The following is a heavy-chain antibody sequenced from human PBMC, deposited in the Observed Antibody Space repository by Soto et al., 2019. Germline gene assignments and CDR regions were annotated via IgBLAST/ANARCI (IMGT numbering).Heavy chain of an antibody. Sequence: QVQLVQSGAEVKKPGASVKVSCKASGYTFTSSGMSWVRQAPGQGLEWMGWISAHTGSSEYAQRFQGRVNITTDRSTSPANMEPRSRRSADTAVYYCARAFFYQGSDSRGYSFGACDFLGPGTLVPVSS. D-gene: IGHD3-22*01. CDR1: GYTFTSSG. CDR2: ISAHTGSS. CDR3: ARAFFYQGSDSRGYSFGACDF. J-gene: IGHJ3*01. V-gene: IGHV1-18*01.